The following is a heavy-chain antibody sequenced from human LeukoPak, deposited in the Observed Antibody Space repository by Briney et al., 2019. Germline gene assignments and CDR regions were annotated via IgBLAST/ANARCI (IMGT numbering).Heavy chain of an antibody. Sequence: SETLSLTCSVSGGSISSYYWSWIRQPPGKGLEWIGEINHSGSTNYNPSLKSRVTISVDTSKNQFSLKLSSVTAADTAVYYCARSYNWNYYYYMDVWGKGTTVTASS. CDR2: INHSGST. D-gene: IGHD1-20*01. CDR3: ARSYNWNYYYYMDV. V-gene: IGHV4-34*01. J-gene: IGHJ6*03. CDR1: GGSISSYY.